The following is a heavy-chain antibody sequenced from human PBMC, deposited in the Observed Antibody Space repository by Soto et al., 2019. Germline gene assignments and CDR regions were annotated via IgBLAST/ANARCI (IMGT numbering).Heavy chain of an antibody. D-gene: IGHD3-3*01. J-gene: IGHJ3*02. Sequence: GSLRLSCAASGFTFSSYSMNWVRQAPGKGLEWVSYISSSSSTIYYADSVKGRFTISRDNAKNSLYLQMNSLRAEDTAVYYCARERITIFGVVIMGAFDIWGQGTMVTVSS. CDR3: ARERITIFGVVIMGAFDI. CDR1: GFTFSSYS. CDR2: ISSSSSTI. V-gene: IGHV3-48*04.